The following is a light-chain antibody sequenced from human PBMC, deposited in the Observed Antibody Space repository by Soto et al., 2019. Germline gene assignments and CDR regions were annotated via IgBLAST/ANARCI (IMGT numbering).Light chain of an antibody. CDR3: QQYNAGPAWT. CDR2: GAS. V-gene: IGKV3-15*01. J-gene: IGKJ1*01. CDR1: QSISEN. Sequence: EIVMTQSPATLSVSPGDRVTLSCRASQSISENLAWYQQKPGLAPRLLIFGASNMAANTPSRFSGSGSGTEFTLTISSLQSEDLALYYCQQYNAGPAWTFGQGTKVEIQ.